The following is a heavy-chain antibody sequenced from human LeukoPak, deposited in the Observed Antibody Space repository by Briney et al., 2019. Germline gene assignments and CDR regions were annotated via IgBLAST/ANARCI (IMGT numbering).Heavy chain of an antibody. V-gene: IGHV1-8*03. J-gene: IGHJ4*02. Sequence: ASVKVSCKXSGYTFTSYDINWVQQATGQGLEWMGWMNPNSGNTGYAQKFQGRVTITRNTSISTAYMELCSLRSEDTAVYYCARARANSDFDYWGQGTLVTVSS. CDR2: MNPNSGNT. CDR1: GYTFTSYD. D-gene: IGHD1-26*01. CDR3: ARARANSDFDY.